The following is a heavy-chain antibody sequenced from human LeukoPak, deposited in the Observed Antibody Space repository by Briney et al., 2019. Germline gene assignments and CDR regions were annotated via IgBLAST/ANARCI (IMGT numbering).Heavy chain of an antibody. D-gene: IGHD5-18*01. CDR3: TTGPDTAMDTFDY. Sequence: PGGSLRLSCAASGFTFSNAWMSWVRQAPGKGLEWVGRIKSKTDGGTTDYAAPVKGRFTISRDDSKSTLYLQMNSLKTEDTAVYYCTTGPDTAMDTFDYWGQGTLVTVSS. CDR1: GFTFSNAW. CDR2: IKSKTDGGTT. V-gene: IGHV3-15*01. J-gene: IGHJ4*02.